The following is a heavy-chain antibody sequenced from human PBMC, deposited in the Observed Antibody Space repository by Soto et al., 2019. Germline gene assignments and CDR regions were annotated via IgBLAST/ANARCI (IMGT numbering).Heavy chain of an antibody. CDR2: IKQDGSEK. CDR1: GFTFSSYW. Sequence: PGGSLRLSCAASGFTFSSYWMSWVRQAPGKGLEWVANIKQDGSEKYYVDSVKGRFTISRDDAKNSLYLQMNSLRAEVTAVYYCARAGNWNDEGGFFDYWGQGTLVTVSS. J-gene: IGHJ4*02. CDR3: ARAGNWNDEGGFFDY. V-gene: IGHV3-7*03. D-gene: IGHD1-1*01.